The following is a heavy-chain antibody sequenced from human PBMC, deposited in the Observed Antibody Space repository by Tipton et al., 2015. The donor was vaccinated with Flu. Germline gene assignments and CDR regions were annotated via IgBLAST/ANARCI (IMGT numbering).Heavy chain of an antibody. D-gene: IGHD3-10*01. Sequence: VQLVQSGAEVKKPGESLKISCKGSGYTFSSYWIGWVRQMPGKGLERMGIIDPGTSDTRYSPSSQGQVAISVDKSISTAYLQWSGLKASDTAKYYCAIRNYYGSGNPFDYWGQGTLVPVSS. V-gene: IGHV5-51*01. J-gene: IGHJ4*02. CDR3: AIRNYYGSGNPFDY. CDR2: IDPGTSDT. CDR1: GYTFSSYW.